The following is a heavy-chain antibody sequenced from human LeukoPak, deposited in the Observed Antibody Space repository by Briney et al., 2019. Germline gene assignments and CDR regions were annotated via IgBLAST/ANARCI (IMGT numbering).Heavy chain of an antibody. CDR1: GFTFSNAW. CDR3: TTASDPLDTAVGGNYY. J-gene: IGHJ4*02. Sequence: GGSLRLSCAASGFTFSNAWMSWVRQAPGKGLGWVGRIKSKTDGGTTDYAAPVKGRFTISRDDSKNTLYLQMNSLKTEDTAVYYCTTASDPLDTAVGGNYYWGQGTLVTVSS. D-gene: IGHD5-18*01. CDR2: IKSKTDGGTT. V-gene: IGHV3-15*01.